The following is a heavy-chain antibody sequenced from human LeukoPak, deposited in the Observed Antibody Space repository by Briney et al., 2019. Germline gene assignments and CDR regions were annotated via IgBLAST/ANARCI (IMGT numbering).Heavy chain of an antibody. J-gene: IGHJ6*03. CDR3: ASGATSWAHMDV. V-gene: IGHV4-59*01. CDR2: IYYSGST. Sequence: SETLSLTCTVSGGSISSYYWSWIRQPPGKGLEWIGYIYYSGSTNYNPSLKSRVTISVDTSKNQFSLKLSSVTAADTAVYYCASGATSWAHMDVWGEGTTVTVSS. CDR1: GGSISSYY. D-gene: IGHD3-16*01.